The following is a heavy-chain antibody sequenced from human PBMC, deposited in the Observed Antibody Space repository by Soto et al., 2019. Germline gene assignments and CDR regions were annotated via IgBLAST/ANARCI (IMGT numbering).Heavy chain of an antibody. CDR2: ISGGAT. CDR1: GFTFGIYA. Sequence: GGSLRLSCAASGFTFGIYAMSWVRQAPGKGLEWVSTISGGATYYTDSLKGRFTISRDNSKNTLYLQMNNLRAEDTAVYYCAKDTWIQGPSDSWGQGTLVTVSS. J-gene: IGHJ4*02. CDR3: AKDTWIQGPSDS. D-gene: IGHD5-18*01. V-gene: IGHV3-23*01.